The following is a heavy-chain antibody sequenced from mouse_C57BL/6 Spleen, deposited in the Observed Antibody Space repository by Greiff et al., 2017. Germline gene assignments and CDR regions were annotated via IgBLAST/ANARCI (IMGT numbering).Heavy chain of an antibody. CDR2: ILPGSGNT. Sequence: QVQLQQSGAELMKPGASVKLSCKATGYTFTGYWIEWVKQRPGHGLEWIGEILPGSGNTNYNEKFKGKATFTADTSSNTAYVQLSSLTTEDSAIYSCTRIGYYGSSFDYWGQGTTLTVSS. D-gene: IGHD1-1*01. V-gene: IGHV1-9*01. CDR3: TRIGYYGSSFDY. J-gene: IGHJ2*01. CDR1: GYTFTGYW.